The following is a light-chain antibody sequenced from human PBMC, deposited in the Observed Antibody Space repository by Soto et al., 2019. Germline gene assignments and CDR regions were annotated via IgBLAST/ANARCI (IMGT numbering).Light chain of an antibody. J-gene: IGKJ5*01. CDR3: QQYDNLPIT. V-gene: IGKV1-33*01. CDR2: DAS. CDR1: QSISSW. Sequence: DIQMTQSPSTLSASVGDRVIITCRASQSISSWLAWYQQKPGKAPNFLIYDASNLETGVPSRFSGSGSGTDFTFTISSLQPEDFATYYCQQYDNLPITFGQGTRLEIK.